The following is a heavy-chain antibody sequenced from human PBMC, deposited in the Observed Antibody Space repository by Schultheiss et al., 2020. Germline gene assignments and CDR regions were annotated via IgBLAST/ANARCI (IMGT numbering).Heavy chain of an antibody. D-gene: IGHD5-24*01. J-gene: IGHJ4*02. CDR1: GGSISSGGYY. Sequence: SETLSLTCTVSGGSISSGGYYWSWIRQHPGKGLEWIGYIYYSGSTYYNPSLKSRVTISVDTSKNQFSLKLSSVTAEDTAVYYCARWNHDGYSRGLYFDYWGQGTLVNVS. CDR2: IYYSGST. CDR3: ARWNHDGYSRGLYFDY. V-gene: IGHV4-31*03.